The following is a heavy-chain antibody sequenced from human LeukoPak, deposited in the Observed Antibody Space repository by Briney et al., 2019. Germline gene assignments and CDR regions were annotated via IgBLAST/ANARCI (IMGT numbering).Heavy chain of an antibody. D-gene: IGHD2-2*01. Sequence: PSNTQSLFCDVSRGCISSNYRSWTQQPAGKGLEWIGRIYTSGSTNYNPSLKSRVTMSVDTSKSQFSLKLSSVTAADTAVYYCARTALLGASIWGQGTLVTVSS. V-gene: IGHV4-4*07. J-gene: IGHJ4*02. CDR3: ARTALLGASI. CDR2: IYTSGST. CDR1: RGCISSNY.